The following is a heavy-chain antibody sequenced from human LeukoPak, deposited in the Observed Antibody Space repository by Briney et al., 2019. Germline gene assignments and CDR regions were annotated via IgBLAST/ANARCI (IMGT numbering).Heavy chain of an antibody. CDR1: GDSISTYY. J-gene: IGHJ5*02. Sequence: SETLSLTCTVSGDSISTYYWSWIRQPPGKGLEWIGYIYYSGSTNYNPSLRSRVTISVDTSKNQFSLKLSSVTAADTAVYYCARHPYYYGSGSLNWFDPWGQGTLVTVSS. V-gene: IGHV4-59*08. CDR3: ARHPYYYGSGSLNWFDP. CDR2: IYYSGST. D-gene: IGHD3-10*01.